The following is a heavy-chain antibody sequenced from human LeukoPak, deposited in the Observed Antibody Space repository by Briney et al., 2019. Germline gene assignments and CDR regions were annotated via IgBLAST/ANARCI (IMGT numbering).Heavy chain of an antibody. CDR3: GRDLGYHQVGY. V-gene: IGHV3-7*01. J-gene: IGHJ4*02. D-gene: IGHD3-16*01. Sequence: GGSLRLSCAASGFTFSSYWMIWVRQAPGKGLEWVASIKTDGSDTYYVDSVKGRFTISRDNTKNSLYLHMNSLRAEDTAVYYCGRDLGYHQVGYWGQGTLVTVSS. CDR2: IKTDGSDT. CDR1: GFTFSSYW.